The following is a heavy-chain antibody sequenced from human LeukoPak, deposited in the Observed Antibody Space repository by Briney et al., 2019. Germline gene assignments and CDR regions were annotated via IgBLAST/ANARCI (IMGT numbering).Heavy chain of an antibody. Sequence: ASVKVSCKASGYTFTGYYMHWVRQATGQGLEWMGWMNPNSGNTGYAQKFQGRVTMTRNTSISTAYMELSSLRSEDTAVYYCARADYDYVWGSYPLGYWGQGTLVTVSS. D-gene: IGHD3-16*01. CDR3: ARADYDYVWGSYPLGY. J-gene: IGHJ4*02. CDR1: GYTFTGYY. V-gene: IGHV1-8*02. CDR2: MNPNSGNT.